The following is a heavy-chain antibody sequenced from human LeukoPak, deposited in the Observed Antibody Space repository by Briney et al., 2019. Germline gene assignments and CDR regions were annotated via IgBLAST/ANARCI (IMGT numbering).Heavy chain of an antibody. CDR1: GFTFSSYE. CDR3: ARDQPPGGNSGVDV. CDR2: ISSSGSTI. Sequence: GGSLRLSCAASGFTFSSYEMNWVRQAPGKGLEWVSYISSSGSTIYYADSVKGRFTISRDNAKNSLYLQMNSLRAEDTAVYYCARDQPPGGNSGVDVWGQGTAVTVSS. J-gene: IGHJ6*02. V-gene: IGHV3-48*03. D-gene: IGHD4-23*01.